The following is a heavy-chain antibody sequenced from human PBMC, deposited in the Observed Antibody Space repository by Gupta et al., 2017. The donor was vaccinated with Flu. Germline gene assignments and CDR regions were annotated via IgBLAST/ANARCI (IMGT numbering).Heavy chain of an antibody. CDR3: VGYGDFAS. V-gene: IGHV3-30-3*01. D-gene: IGHD4-17*01. Sequence: ASGFSFSSYAMYWVRQAPGKGLEWVAVISYDGGSIDYADSVKGRFTISRDNSKNTLYLQMNSLRADDTALYYCVGYGDFASCGQGALVTVSS. CDR1: GFSFSSYA. J-gene: IGHJ4*02. CDR2: ISYDGGSI.